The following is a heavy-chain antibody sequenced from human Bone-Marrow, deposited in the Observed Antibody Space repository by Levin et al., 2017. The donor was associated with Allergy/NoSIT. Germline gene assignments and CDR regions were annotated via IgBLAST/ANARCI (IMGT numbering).Heavy chain of an antibody. CDR3: ARDFPPTAAALQDPG. CDR1: NASISSSY. V-gene: IGHV4-59*01. CDR2: IYYIGTT. J-gene: IGHJ4*02. D-gene: IGHD6-25*01. Sequence: PSETLSLTCTVSNASISSSYWSWIRQAPGKGLEWIGYIYYIGTTNYNPSLKSRVSISVDMSKNQFFLKVTSVTAADTAVYYCARDFPPTAAALQDPGWGQGTLVTVSS.